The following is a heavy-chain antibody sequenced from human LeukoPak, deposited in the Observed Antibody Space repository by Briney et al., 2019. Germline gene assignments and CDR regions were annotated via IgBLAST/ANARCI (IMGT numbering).Heavy chain of an antibody. CDR2: ISGYNGNT. Sequence: ASVKVSCKASGYTFTTYGISWLRQAPGQGLEWMGWISGYNGNTHYAQRVQGRVTMTTDTSTSTAYMELRSLTSDDTAVYYCARSVLEDYSGFFDYWGQGTLVTVSS. CDR1: GYTFTTYG. CDR3: ARSVLEDYSGFFDY. D-gene: IGHD4-11*01. V-gene: IGHV1-18*01. J-gene: IGHJ4*02.